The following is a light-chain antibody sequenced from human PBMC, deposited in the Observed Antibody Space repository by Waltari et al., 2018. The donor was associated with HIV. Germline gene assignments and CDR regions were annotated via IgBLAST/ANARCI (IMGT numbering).Light chain of an antibody. CDR1: SSNIGSNT. Sequence: QSVLTQPPSASGTPGQRVTISCSGGSSNIGSNTVNWYQQLPGTAPKLLIYSNNQRTSGVPDRFSGSKSGTSASLAISGLQSEDEADYSCAAWDDSLNGVVFGGGTKLTVL. V-gene: IGLV1-44*01. CDR3: AAWDDSLNGVV. CDR2: SNN. J-gene: IGLJ2*01.